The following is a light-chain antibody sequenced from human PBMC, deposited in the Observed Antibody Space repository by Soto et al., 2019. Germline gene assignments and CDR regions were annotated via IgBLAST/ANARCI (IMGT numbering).Light chain of an antibody. V-gene: IGLV1-40*01. CDR1: SSNIGAGYD. CDR3: QSYDSSLHPV. Sequence: QSVLTQPPSVSGAPGQRVTISCTGSSSNIGAGYDVHWYQQLPGTAPKLLIYGNSNRPSGVPDRFSGSKSGTSASLAITGLQAEDEADYYCQSYDSSLHPVFGGGTQLTVL. CDR2: GNS. J-gene: IGLJ7*01.